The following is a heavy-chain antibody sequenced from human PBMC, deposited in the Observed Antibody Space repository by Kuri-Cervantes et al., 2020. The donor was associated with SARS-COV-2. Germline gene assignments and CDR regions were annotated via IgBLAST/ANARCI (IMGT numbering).Heavy chain of an antibody. V-gene: IGHV4-59*01. CDR1: GGSINSYY. CDR2: IYSSGST. CDR3: ARLYGSGFYYFDY. Sequence: SETLSLTCTVSGGSINSYYWSWIRQPPGKGLEWSGYIYSSGSTNYDPSLKNRVTISVDTSKNQFSLKLSSVTAADTAVYYCARLYGSGFYYFDYWGQGTLVTVSS. D-gene: IGHD3-10*01. J-gene: IGHJ4*02.